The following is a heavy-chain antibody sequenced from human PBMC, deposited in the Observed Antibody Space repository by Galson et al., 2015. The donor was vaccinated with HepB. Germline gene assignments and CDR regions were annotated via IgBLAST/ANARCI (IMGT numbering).Heavy chain of an antibody. CDR1: GYSFISYG. Sequence: SVKVSCKASGYSFISYGISWVRQAPGQGLEWMGWINPYNGNTNYALKLQDRVTITTDTSTSTVYMELRSLTSDDTAVYYCARARYGSSAPDYWGQGTLVIVSS. CDR2: INPYNGNT. CDR3: ARARYGSSAPDY. V-gene: IGHV1-18*01. J-gene: IGHJ4*02. D-gene: IGHD2-15*01.